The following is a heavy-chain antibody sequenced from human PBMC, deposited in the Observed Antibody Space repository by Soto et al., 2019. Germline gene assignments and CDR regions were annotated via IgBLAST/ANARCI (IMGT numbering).Heavy chain of an antibody. J-gene: IGHJ5*02. CDR2: IFSNDEK. Sequence: SGPTLVNPTETLTLTCTVSGFSLSNARMGVSWIRQPPGKALEWLAHIFSNDEKSYSTSLKSRLTISKDTSKSQVVLTMTNMDPVDTATYYCARIKAAAAGDQFDPWGQGTLVTVSS. V-gene: IGHV2-26*01. CDR1: GFSLSNARMG. D-gene: IGHD6-13*01. CDR3: ARIKAAAAGDQFDP.